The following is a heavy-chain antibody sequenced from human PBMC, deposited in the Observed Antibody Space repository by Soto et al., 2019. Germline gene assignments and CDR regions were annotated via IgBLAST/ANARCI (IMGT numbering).Heavy chain of an antibody. J-gene: IGHJ4*02. Sequence: QVQLQESGPGLVKPSETLSLTCTISGGSISGFYWGWIRQPPGKGLEWIGNIYYSGSANYDPSLRSRVTISLNTSKNQLSMNLNSVTAADTAIYYCARWTYCGGDCYWLDFWGQGTLVTVSS. CDR2: IYYSGSA. V-gene: IGHV4-59*01. CDR1: GGSISGFY. CDR3: ARWTYCGGDCYWLDF. D-gene: IGHD2-21*02.